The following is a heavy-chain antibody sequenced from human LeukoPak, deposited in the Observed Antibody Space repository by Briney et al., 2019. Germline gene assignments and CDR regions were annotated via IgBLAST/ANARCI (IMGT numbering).Heavy chain of an antibody. CDR2: ISYDRSNK. CDR1: GFTFSSYG. CDR3: AKGFQTYGELSFDG. J-gene: IGHJ4*02. D-gene: IGHD4-17*01. Sequence: GGSLRLSCAASGFTFSSYGMHWVRQAPGKGLEWVAVISYDRSNKYYADSVKGRFTVSRDNSRNTLDLQLNSLRADDTAVYYCAKGFQTYGELSFDGWGQGTLVTASS. V-gene: IGHV3-30*18.